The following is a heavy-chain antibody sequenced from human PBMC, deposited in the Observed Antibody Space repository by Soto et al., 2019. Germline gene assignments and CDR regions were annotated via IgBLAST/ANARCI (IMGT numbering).Heavy chain of an antibody. CDR2: MSHSGGT. V-gene: IGHV4-34*01. CDR1: GGFVSSGGYY. D-gene: IGHD1-1*01. Sequence: SETLSLTCAVYGGFVSSGGYYWSWIRQPPGKGLEWIGEMSHSGGTHFNPSLKSRVTISVDTSKNQFSLKMSSVTAADTALYYCARVERGTATTVVDAFDIWGPGTMLTVSS. CDR3: ARVERGTATTVVDAFDI. J-gene: IGHJ3*02.